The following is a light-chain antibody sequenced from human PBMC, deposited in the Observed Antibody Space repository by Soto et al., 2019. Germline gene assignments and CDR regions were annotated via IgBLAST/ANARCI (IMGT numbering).Light chain of an antibody. Sequence: QSVLSQPPSASGTPGQRVTISCSGRSPNIGSNIVNWYQQLPGTAPKLLIYNNDQRPSGVPDRFSGSKSDTSASLAISGLQSEDEADYYCSAWDASLNAILFGGGTKLTVL. CDR2: NND. CDR1: SPNIGSNI. J-gene: IGLJ2*01. CDR3: SAWDASLNAIL. V-gene: IGLV1-44*01.